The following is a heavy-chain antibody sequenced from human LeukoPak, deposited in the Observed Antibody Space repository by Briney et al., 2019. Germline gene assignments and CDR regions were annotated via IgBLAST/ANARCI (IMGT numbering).Heavy chain of an antibody. CDR2: ISSSGSTI. J-gene: IGHJ4*02. CDR1: GFTFSSYE. Sequence: GGSLRLSCAASGFTFSSYEMNWVRQAPGKGLEWVSYISSSGSTIYYADSVKGRFTISRDNAKNSLYLQMNSLRAEDTVVYYCARVSWFGELDYWGQGTLVTVSS. CDR3: ARVSWFGELDY. V-gene: IGHV3-48*03. D-gene: IGHD3-10*01.